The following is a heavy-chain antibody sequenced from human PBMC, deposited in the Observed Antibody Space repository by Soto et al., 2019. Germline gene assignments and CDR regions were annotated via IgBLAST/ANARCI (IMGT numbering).Heavy chain of an antibody. D-gene: IGHD2-8*01. V-gene: IGHV3-23*01. CDR2: MTETGNPT. CDR1: VVSFTTSF. CDR3: AKLGVTRSTGGQDY. J-gene: IGHJ4*02. Sequence: VVSLILSCFASVVSFTTSFLYWFRQAPGKGLEWVSAMTETGNPTYAYSVKGRFIISRDNSKNTVSLQMNSLRADDTAIYYCAKLGVTRSTGGQDYWGQGTQVTVSS.